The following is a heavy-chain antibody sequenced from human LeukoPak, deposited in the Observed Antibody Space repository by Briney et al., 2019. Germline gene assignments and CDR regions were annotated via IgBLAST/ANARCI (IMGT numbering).Heavy chain of an antibody. CDR1: GYTFTSYG. CDR3: ARAMYCSNTSCSSSGGDWFDP. D-gene: IGHD2-2*01. V-gene: IGHV1-18*01. J-gene: IGHJ5*02. Sequence: ASVKVSCKASGYTFTSYGISWVRQAPGQGLEWMGWISAYNGNTNYAQKLQGRVTMTTDTSTSTAYMELRSLRSDDTAVYYCARAMYCSNTSCSSSGGDWFDPWGQGTLVTVSS. CDR2: ISAYNGNT.